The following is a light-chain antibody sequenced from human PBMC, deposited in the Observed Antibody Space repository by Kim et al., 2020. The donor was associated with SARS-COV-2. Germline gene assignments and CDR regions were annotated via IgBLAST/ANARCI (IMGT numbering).Light chain of an antibody. J-gene: IGLJ2*01. CDR2: DAT. CDR3: SSYTSSSTL. CDR1: IAYNR. V-gene: IGLV2-14*03. Sequence: PGSPGQSIPYPRTGSIAYNRVSWSKQNPGKAPKLMFYDATNRPSGVSTRFSGPKSGNTASLTISGLQAEDEADYYSSSYTSSSTLFGGGTQLTVL.